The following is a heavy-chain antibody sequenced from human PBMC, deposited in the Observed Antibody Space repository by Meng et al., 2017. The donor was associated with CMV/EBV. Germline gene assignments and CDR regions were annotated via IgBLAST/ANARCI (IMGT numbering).Heavy chain of an antibody. D-gene: IGHD2-15*01. CDR2: IIPIFGKA. CDR1: RRTFRRYA. Sequence: VQTGAGVKKPGSSLQFHCQARRRTFRRYAIRWVPREPGQGLEWMRGIIPIFGKAIYEQTYQGSVTITQDESTSTADMALSSLRSEDTAVYYCAKVCGGSCFDYWGQGTLVTVSS. V-gene: IGHV1-69*01. J-gene: IGHJ4*02. CDR3: AKVCGGSCFDY.